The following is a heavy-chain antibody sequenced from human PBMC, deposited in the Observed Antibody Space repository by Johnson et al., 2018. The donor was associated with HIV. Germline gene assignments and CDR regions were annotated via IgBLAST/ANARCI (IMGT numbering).Heavy chain of an antibody. CDR2: MWYDGSNK. Sequence: QVQLVESGGGVVQPGRSLRLSCAASGFTFSTYGMHWVRQAPDKGLEWVAVMWYDGSNKYYADSVKGRFTISRDNSKNTLYLQMNSLRAEDTAVYYCAKVRRMDAFDIWGQGTMVTVSS. V-gene: IGHV3-33*06. J-gene: IGHJ3*02. CDR3: AKVRRMDAFDI. CDR1: GFTFSTYG. D-gene: IGHD2/OR15-2a*01.